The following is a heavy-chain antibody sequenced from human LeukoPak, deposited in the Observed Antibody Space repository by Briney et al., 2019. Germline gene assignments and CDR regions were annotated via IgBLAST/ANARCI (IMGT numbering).Heavy chain of an antibody. CDR3: ARRSAASQQQLNWFDP. CDR2: INHSGST. V-gene: IGHV4-34*01. J-gene: IGHJ5*02. D-gene: IGHD6-13*01. Sequence: PSETLSLTCAVFRGSFSGYYWSWIRQPPGKGLEWIGEINHSGSTNYNPSLKSRVTISVDTSKNQFSLKLSSVTAADTAVYYCARRSAASQQQLNWFDPWGQGTLVTVSS. CDR1: RGSFSGYY.